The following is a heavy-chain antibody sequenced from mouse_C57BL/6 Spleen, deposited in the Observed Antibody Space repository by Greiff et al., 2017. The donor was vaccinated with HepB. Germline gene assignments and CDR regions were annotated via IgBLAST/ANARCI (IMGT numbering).Heavy chain of an antibody. CDR1: GFSLTSYG. J-gene: IGHJ4*01. D-gene: IGHD1-1*01. CDR2: IWSDGST. Sequence: VQLQQSGPGLVAPSQSLSITCTVSGFSLTSYGVHWVRQPPGKGLEWLVVIWSDGSTTYNSALKSRLSISKDNSKSQVFLKMNSLQTDDTAMYYCARQELYYGSSLYYYAMDYWGQGTSVTVSS. V-gene: IGHV2-6-1*01. CDR3: ARQELYYGSSLYYYAMDY.